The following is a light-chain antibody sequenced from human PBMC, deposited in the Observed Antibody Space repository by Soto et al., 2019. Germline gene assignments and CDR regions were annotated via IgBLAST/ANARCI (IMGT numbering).Light chain of an antibody. CDR2: AAS. CDR1: QGIRDD. Sequence: AIQMTQSPSSLSASVGDRVTITCRASQGIRDDLGWYQQKPGKAPKVLIYAASSLLSGVPSRFSGSGSGTDFTLTISSLQPEDFATYYCLQDYDYPRTFGQGTKVEIK. V-gene: IGKV1-6*01. CDR3: LQDYDYPRT. J-gene: IGKJ1*01.